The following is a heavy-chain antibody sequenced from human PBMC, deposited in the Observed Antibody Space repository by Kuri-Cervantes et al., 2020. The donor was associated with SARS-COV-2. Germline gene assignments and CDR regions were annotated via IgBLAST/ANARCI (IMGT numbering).Heavy chain of an antibody. CDR3: ARGVDCFSTSCYYEASFYYYYMDV. CDR2: ISYDGSNK. J-gene: IGHJ6*03. CDR1: GFTFSSYA. Sequence: GGSLRLSCAASGFTFSSYAMHWVRQAPGKGLEWVAVISYDGSNKYYADSVKGRFTISRDNSKNTLYLQMNSLRAEDTAAYYCARGVDCFSTSCYYEASFYYYYMDVWGKGTTVTVSS. V-gene: IGHV3-30-3*01. D-gene: IGHD2-2*01.